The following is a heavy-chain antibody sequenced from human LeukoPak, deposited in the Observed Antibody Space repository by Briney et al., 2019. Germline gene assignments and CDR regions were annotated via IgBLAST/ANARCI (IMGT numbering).Heavy chain of an antibody. J-gene: IGHJ4*02. CDR1: GGSFSGYY. CDR3: ARGRVRGHYYDSSGYSN. CDR2: INHSGST. D-gene: IGHD3-22*01. V-gene: IGHV4-34*01. Sequence: SETLSLTCAVYGGSFSGYYWSWIRQPPGKGLEWIGEINHSGSTNYNTSLKSRVTISVDTSKNQFSLKLSSVTAADTAVYYCARGRVRGHYYDSSGYSNWGQGTLVTVSS.